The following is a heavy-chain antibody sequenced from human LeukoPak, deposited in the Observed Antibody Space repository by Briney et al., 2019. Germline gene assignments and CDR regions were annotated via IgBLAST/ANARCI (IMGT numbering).Heavy chain of an antibody. CDR1: GFTFSSYE. J-gene: IGHJ4*02. V-gene: IGHV3-48*03. Sequence: PGGSLRLSCAASGFTFSSYEMNWVRQAPGKGLEWVSYISSSGSTIYYADSVKGRFTISRDNAKNSLYLQMNSLRAEDTAVYYCARDRAPRMIFGVVIMFDYWGQGTLVTVSS. CDR3: ARDRAPRMIFGVVIMFDY. CDR2: ISSSGSTI. D-gene: IGHD3/OR15-3a*01.